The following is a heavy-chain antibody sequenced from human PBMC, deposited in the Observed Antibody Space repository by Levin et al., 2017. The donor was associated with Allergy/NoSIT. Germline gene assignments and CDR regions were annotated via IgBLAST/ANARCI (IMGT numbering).Heavy chain of an antibody. CDR1: GFTFSSYW. J-gene: IGHJ5*02. CDR3: ARDCSSTNCYRGGFDP. D-gene: IGHD2-2*02. CDR2: IKQDGSEK. Sequence: TGGSLRLSCAASGFTFSSYWMSWVRQAPGKGLEWVASIKQDGSEKYYVDSVKGRFTISRDNAKNSLYLQVNSLRAEDTAVHYCARDCSSTNCYRGGFDPWGQGTLVTVSS. V-gene: IGHV3-7*01.